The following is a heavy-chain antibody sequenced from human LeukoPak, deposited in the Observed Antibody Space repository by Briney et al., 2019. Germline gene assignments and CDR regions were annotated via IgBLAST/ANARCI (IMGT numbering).Heavy chain of an antibody. J-gene: IGHJ4*02. CDR1: GGSISSYY. V-gene: IGHV4-59*01. CDR2: IYYSGST. CDR3: ARDHYGDYPSAFDH. D-gene: IGHD4-17*01. Sequence: PSETLSLTCTVSGGSISSYYWSWIRQPPGKGLEWIGYIYYSGSTNYNPSLKSRVTISVDTSKNQFSLKLSSVTAADTAVYYCARDHYGDYPSAFDHWGQGTLVTVSS.